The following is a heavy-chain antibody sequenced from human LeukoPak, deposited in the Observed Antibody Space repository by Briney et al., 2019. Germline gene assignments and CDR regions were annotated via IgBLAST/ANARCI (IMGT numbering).Heavy chain of an antibody. CDR3: ASTARQYGSGSYYHYYCYMDV. D-gene: IGHD3-10*01. CDR2: IYTSGST. V-gene: IGHV4-61*02. J-gene: IGHJ6*03. CDR1: GGSISSGSYY. Sequence: SQTLSLTCTVSGGSISSGSYYWSWIRQPTGKGLEWIGRIYTSGSTNYNPSLKSRVTISVDTSKNQFSLKLSSVTAADTAVYYCASTARQYGSGSYYHYYCYMDVWGKGTTVTVSS.